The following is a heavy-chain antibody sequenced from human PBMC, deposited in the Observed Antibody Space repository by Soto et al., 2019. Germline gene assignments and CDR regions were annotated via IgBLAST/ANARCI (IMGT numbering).Heavy chain of an antibody. CDR2: ISYDGSNK. CDR3: ARGDGSGKVYYFDY. J-gene: IGHJ4*02. D-gene: IGHD3-10*01. V-gene: IGHV3-30-3*01. Sequence: GGSLRLSCAASGFTFSSYAMHWVRQAPGKGLEWVAVISYDGSNKYYADSVKGRFTISRDNSKNTLYLQMNSLRAEDTAVYYCARGDGSGKVYYFDYWGQGTLVTVSS. CDR1: GFTFSSYA.